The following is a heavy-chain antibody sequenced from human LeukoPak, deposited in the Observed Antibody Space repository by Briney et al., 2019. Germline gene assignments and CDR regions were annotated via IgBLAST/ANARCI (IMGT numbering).Heavy chain of an antibody. Sequence: GRSLRLSCAASGLTVSSNYIRGVRQAPGKGLEWVSVIYSGCSTYYADSAKGKFTIPRDNSNDTLYLQMNSARAEDTAVYYCARDKQDYDSSGYYDYWGQGSLVTVSS. CDR3: ARDKQDYDSSGYYDY. D-gene: IGHD3-22*01. CDR2: IYSGCST. J-gene: IGHJ4*02. V-gene: IGHV3-66*01. CDR1: GLTVSSNY.